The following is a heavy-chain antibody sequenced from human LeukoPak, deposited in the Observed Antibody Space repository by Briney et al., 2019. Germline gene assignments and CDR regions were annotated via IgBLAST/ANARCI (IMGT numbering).Heavy chain of an antibody. CDR3: AKDSPVLSF. CDR2: ISTSGSST. Sequence: GGSLRLFCAASGFTFTSHGMSWVRQAPGKGLEWVSAISTSGSSTYHADSVQGRFTISRDNSKNTLYLQMNSLRAEDTAVYYCAKDSPVLSFWGQGTLVTVSS. V-gene: IGHV3-23*01. CDR1: GFTFTSHG. J-gene: IGHJ4*02. D-gene: IGHD4/OR15-4a*01.